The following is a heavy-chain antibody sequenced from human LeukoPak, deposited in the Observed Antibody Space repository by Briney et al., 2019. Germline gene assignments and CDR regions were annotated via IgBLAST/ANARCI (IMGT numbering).Heavy chain of an antibody. CDR3: ARDRLVVVPAAIRGYYMDV. Sequence: ASVKVSCKASGYTFTGYYMHWVGQAPGQGLEWMGWINPNSGGTNYAQKFQGRVTMTRDTSISTAYMELSRLRSDDTAVYYCARDRLVVVPAAIRGYYMDVWGKGTTVTVSS. J-gene: IGHJ6*03. D-gene: IGHD2-2*02. CDR1: GYTFTGYY. CDR2: INPNSGGT. V-gene: IGHV1-2*02.